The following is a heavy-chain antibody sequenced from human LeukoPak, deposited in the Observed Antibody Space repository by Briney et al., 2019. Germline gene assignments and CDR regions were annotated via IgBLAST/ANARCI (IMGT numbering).Heavy chain of an antibody. CDR1: GGTFSSYA. V-gene: IGHV1-69*05. Sequence: SVKVSCKASGGTFSSYAISWVRQALGQGLEWMGGIIPIFGTANYAQKSQGRVTITTDESTSTAYMELSSLRSEDTAVYYCASFIAARPRWYFDYWGQGTLVNVSS. CDR2: IIPIFGTA. D-gene: IGHD6-6*01. J-gene: IGHJ4*02. CDR3: ASFIAARPRWYFDY.